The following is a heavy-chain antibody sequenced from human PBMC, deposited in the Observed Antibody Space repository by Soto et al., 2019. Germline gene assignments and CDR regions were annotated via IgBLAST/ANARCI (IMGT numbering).Heavy chain of an antibody. CDR3: VRDRGGVWGDYRRRAPRFDS. Sequence: GASVKVSCKASGYTFTSYGISWVRQAPGQGLERIGWISAYNGNTNYAQKLQGRVTMTTDTSTSTAYMELRSLRSDDKAIYYCVRDRGGVWGDYRRRAPRFDSWGQGTPVTVS. CDR1: GYTFTSYG. V-gene: IGHV1-18*01. J-gene: IGHJ4*02. CDR2: ISAYNGNT. D-gene: IGHD3-16*01.